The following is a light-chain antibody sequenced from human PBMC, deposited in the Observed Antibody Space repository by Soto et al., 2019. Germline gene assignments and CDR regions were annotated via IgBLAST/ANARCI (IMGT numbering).Light chain of an antibody. V-gene: IGKV3-20*01. CDR3: QQDGSSRWT. Sequence: EIVLTQSPDTLSLFPGERATLSCRASQSVSSTYLAWYQQKLGQAPMLLLFGASSRATGIPDRFSGSGSGTDFTLTISRLEPEDFAVYYCQQDGSSRWTFGQGTKVEIK. J-gene: IGKJ1*01. CDR2: GAS. CDR1: QSVSSTY.